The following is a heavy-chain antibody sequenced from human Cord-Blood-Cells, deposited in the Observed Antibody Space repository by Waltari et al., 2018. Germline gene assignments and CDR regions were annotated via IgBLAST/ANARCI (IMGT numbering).Heavy chain of an antibody. V-gene: IGHV3-30-3*01. CDR3: ARGGFDDDAFDI. CDR1: GFTFSSYA. J-gene: IGHJ3*02. D-gene: IGHD3-9*01. Sequence: QVQLVESGGGVVQPGRSLRLSCAASGFTFSSYAMHWVRQAPGKGLEWVAGISYDGSNKYYSDSVKGRFTISRDNSKNTLYLQMNSLRAEDTAVYYCARGGFDDDAFDIWGQGTMVTVSS. CDR2: ISYDGSNK.